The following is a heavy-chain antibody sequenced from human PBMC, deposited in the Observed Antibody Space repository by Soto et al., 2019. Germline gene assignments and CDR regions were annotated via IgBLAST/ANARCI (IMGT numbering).Heavy chain of an antibody. V-gene: IGHV1-69*01. Sequence: QVQLVQSGAEVKKPGSSAKVSCKASGGTVSSYAISWVRQAPGQGLEWMGGIIPIFGTANYAQKFQGRVTITADESASTAYMELSSLRSEDTAVYYCARGALNYYDSSGYFDYWGQGTLVTVSS. J-gene: IGHJ4*02. D-gene: IGHD3-22*01. CDR3: ARGALNYYDSSGYFDY. CDR1: GGTVSSYA. CDR2: IIPIFGTA.